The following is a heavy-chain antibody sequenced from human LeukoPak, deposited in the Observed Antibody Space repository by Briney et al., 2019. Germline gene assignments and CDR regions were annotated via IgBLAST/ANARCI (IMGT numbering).Heavy chain of an antibody. CDR2: INHSGST. V-gene: IGHV4-34*01. CDR3: ARVARYYYYGMDV. J-gene: IGHJ6*02. Sequence: SETLSLTCAVYGGSSSGYYWSWIRQPPGKGLEWIGEINHSGSTNYNPSLKSRVTISVDTSKNQFSLKLSSVTAADTAVYYCARVARYYYYGMDVWGQGTTVTVSS. CDR1: GGSSSGYY.